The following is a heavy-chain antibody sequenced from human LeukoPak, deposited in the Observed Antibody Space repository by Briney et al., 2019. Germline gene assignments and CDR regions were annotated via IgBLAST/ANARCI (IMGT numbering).Heavy chain of an antibody. CDR1: GGSISSSSYY. D-gene: IGHD3-16*02. V-gene: IGHV4-39*07. J-gene: IGHJ4*02. Sequence: SETLSLTCTASGGSISSSSYYWGWIRQPPGKGLEWTGSIYYSGSTYYNPSLKSRVTISVDTSKNQFSLKLSSVTAADTAVYYCARDTVGDYVWGSYRYTGQFDYWGQGTLITVSS. CDR2: IYYSGST. CDR3: ARDTVGDYVWGSYRYTGQFDY.